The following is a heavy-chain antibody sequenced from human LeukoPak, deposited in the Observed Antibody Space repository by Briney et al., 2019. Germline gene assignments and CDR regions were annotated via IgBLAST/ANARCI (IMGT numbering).Heavy chain of an antibody. D-gene: IGHD5-12*01. J-gene: IGHJ4*02. CDR1: GFTFSSYG. V-gene: IGHV3-30*18. CDR3: AKDPYLSSGYDRGMDY. Sequence: GGSLRLSCAASGFTFSSYGMHWVRQAPGKGLEWVAVISYNGSNKYCADSVKGRFTISRDNSKNTLYLQMNSLRAEDTAVYYCAKDPYLSSGYDRGMDYWGQGTLVTVSS. CDR2: ISYNGSNK.